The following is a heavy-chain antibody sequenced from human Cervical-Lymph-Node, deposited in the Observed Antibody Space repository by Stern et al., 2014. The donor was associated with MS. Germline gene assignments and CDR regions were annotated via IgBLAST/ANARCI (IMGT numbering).Heavy chain of an antibody. J-gene: IGHJ4*02. V-gene: IGHV3-74*02. CDR1: GFTFSSYW. CDR2: INSDGSST. CDR3: ASLGFIVATTQPDY. D-gene: IGHD5-12*01. Sequence: EVQLVESGGGFVQPGGSLRLSCAASGFTFSSYWMHWVRQAPGKGLVWVSRINSDGSSTSYADSVKGRFTISRDNAKNTLYLQMNSLRAEDTAVYYCASLGFIVATTQPDYWGQGTLVTVSS.